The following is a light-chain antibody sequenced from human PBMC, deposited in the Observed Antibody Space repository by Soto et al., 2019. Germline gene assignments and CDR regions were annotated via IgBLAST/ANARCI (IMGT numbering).Light chain of an antibody. CDR2: GPS. V-gene: IGKV3-20*01. Sequence: EIVLTQSPGTLSLSPGERATLSCRAGQNVNSNHIAWYQQKPGQAPRLLIYGPSSRATGIPERFSGSGSGTDFTLTISRLEPEDFAVYFCHQFGSSPQTFGHGTKVEIK. CDR3: HQFGSSPQT. J-gene: IGKJ1*01. CDR1: QNVNSNH.